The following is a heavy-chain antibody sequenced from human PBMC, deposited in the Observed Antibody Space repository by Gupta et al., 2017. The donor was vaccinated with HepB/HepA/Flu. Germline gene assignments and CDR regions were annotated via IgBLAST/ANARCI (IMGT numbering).Heavy chain of an antibody. Sequence: QVQLVESGGGVVQPGRSLRLSCAASGFTFSSYGMHWVRQAPGKGLEWVAVISYDGSNKYYADSVKGRFTISRDNSKNTLYLQMNSLRAEDTAVYYCAKDEAAGPFGSLGDWGQGTLVTVSS. V-gene: IGHV3-30*18. CDR2: ISYDGSNK. J-gene: IGHJ4*02. D-gene: IGHD3-16*01. CDR1: GFTFSSYG. CDR3: AKDEAAGPFGSLGD.